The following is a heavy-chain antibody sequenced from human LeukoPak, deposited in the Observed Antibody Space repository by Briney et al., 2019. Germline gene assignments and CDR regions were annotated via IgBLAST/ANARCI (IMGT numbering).Heavy chain of an antibody. J-gene: IGHJ4*02. D-gene: IGHD2-15*01. CDR1: GFTFSDYY. V-gene: IGHV3-11*06. CDR2: ISSSSSYT. Sequence: PGGSLRLSCAASGFTFSDYYMSWIRQAPGKGLEWVSYISSSSSYTNYADSVKGRFTISRDNAKNSLYLQMNSLRAEDTAVYYCASDCGGSCFTPDFDYWGQGTLVTVSS. CDR3: ASDCGGSCFTPDFDY.